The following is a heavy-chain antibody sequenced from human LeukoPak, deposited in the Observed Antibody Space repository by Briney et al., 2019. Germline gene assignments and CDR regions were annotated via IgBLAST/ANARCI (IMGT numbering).Heavy chain of an antibody. D-gene: IGHD3-22*01. V-gene: IGHV3-30*02. CDR2: IRYDGNEK. CDR1: GFTFTSNV. CDR3: ARERDRRGYFDY. Sequence: GGSLRLSCAASGFTFTSNVMHWVRQAPGKGLEWVTFIRYDGNEKYYADSVKGRFTASRDNSKNMLFLQMNSLRVEDTAVYYCARERDRRGYFDYWCERTLVTVSS. J-gene: IGHJ4*02.